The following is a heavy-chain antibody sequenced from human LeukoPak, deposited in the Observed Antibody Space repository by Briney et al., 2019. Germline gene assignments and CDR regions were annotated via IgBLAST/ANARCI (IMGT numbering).Heavy chain of an antibody. CDR1: GFTFSSHG. V-gene: IGHV3-33*01. Sequence: GRSLILSCAASGFTFSSHGMHWVRQAPGKGLEWVAVIWYDGSNKYYADSVKGRFTISRDNSKNTLYLQMNSLRVEDTAVYYCAGSIAVAGTIDYWGQGTLVTVSS. J-gene: IGHJ4*02. CDR2: IWYDGSNK. CDR3: AGSIAVAGTIDY. D-gene: IGHD6-19*01.